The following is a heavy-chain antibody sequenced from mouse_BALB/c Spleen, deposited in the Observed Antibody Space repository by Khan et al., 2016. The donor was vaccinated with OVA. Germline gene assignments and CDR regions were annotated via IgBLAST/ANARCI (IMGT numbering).Heavy chain of an antibody. V-gene: IGHV9-3*02. CDR2: INTNTGEP. J-gene: IGHJ4*01. D-gene: IGHD2-5*01. CDR3: ARSRWLVTPMDY. Sequence: QIQLVQSGPELKKPGETVKISCKASGYTFTNYGMNWVKQSPGKGLKWMGWINTNTGEPTYAEEFKGRFAFSLETSASTASLQINNIKNEDTATFVGARSRWLVTPMDYWGQGTSVTVSS. CDR1: GYTFTNYG.